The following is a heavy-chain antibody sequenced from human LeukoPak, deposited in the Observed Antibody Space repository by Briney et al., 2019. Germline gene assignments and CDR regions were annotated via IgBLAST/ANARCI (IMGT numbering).Heavy chain of an antibody. CDR1: GGTFSSYA. Sequence: SVKVSCKASGGTFSSYAISWVRQAPGQGLEWMGRIIPILGIASYAQKFQGRVTIAAVKSTSTAYMELSSLRSEDTAVYYCARDWPIGGSYNFDYWGQGTLVTVSS. D-gene: IGHD1-26*01. V-gene: IGHV1-69*04. CDR3: ARDWPIGGSYNFDY. J-gene: IGHJ4*02. CDR2: IIPILGIA.